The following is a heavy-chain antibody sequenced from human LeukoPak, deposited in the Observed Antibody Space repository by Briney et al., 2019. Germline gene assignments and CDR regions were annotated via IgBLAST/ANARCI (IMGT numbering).Heavy chain of an antibody. CDR1: GFTFSIYG. CDR3: ARGADSGYSSDN. D-gene: IGHD3-9*01. J-gene: IGHJ4*02. V-gene: IGHV3-30*02. Sequence: PGGSLRLSCAASGFTFSIYGMHWVRQAPGKGLEWVAFLNHDGSDNYYADSVKGRFTISRDNSKNTLYLQMNSLRAEDTAVYYCARGADSGYSSDNWGQGTLVSVSS. CDR2: LNHDGSDN.